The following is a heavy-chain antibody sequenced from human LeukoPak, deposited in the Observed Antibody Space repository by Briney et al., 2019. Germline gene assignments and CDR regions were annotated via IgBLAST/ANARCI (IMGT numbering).Heavy chain of an antibody. CDR2: IYYSGST. CDR1: GGSISSSSYY. D-gene: IGHD1-26*01. J-gene: IGHJ6*03. Sequence: SETLSLTCTVSGGSISSSSYYWGWIRQPPGKGLEWIVSIYYSGSTYYNPSLKSRVTISVDTSKNQFSLKLSSVTAADTAVYYCARELKWELLSRYYYYMDVWGKGTTVTVSS. V-gene: IGHV4-39*02. CDR3: ARELKWELLSRYYYYMDV.